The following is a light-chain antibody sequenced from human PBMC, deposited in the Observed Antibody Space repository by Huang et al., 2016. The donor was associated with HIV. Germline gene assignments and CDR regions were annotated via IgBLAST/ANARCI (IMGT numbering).Light chain of an antibody. CDR1: PSIDGS. V-gene: IGKV1-39*01. Sequence: IQMTQSPSSLSASVGDRGTITCRAGPSIDGSLNLYQQKSGKSPKLLISSASTLNTGVPPRFSGSGSGTDYTLIINNVQPDDFATYFCQQSYSTLITFGQGSRL. CDR3: QQSYSTLIT. J-gene: IGKJ5*01. CDR2: SAS.